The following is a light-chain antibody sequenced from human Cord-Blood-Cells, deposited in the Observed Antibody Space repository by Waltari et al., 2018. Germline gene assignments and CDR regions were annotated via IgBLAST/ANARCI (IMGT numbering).Light chain of an antibody. CDR3: QTWGTGIRV. CDR2: LNSDGSH. J-gene: IGLJ2*01. Sequence: QLVLTQSPSASASLGAPVKLTCTLRSGHSRPAIAWHQQQPEKGPRYLMKLNSDGSHSKGDGIPDRFSGSSSGAERYLTISSLQSEDEADYYCQTWGTGIRVFGGGTKLTVL. V-gene: IGLV4-69*01. CDR1: SGHSRPA.